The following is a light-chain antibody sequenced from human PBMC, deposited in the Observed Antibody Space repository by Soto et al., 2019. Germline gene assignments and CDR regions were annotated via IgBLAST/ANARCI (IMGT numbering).Light chain of an antibody. Sequence: IPMTQSPSSLSASVGDRVTITCRSSQTISNYLNWYQQKPGKAPNLLIYFVSSLQSGVPSRFSGSGSGTDFTITISSLQPEDFATDYCQQTYITPRTFGQGTKVDIK. CDR2: FVS. J-gene: IGKJ1*01. CDR1: QTISNY. CDR3: QQTYITPRT. V-gene: IGKV1-39*01.